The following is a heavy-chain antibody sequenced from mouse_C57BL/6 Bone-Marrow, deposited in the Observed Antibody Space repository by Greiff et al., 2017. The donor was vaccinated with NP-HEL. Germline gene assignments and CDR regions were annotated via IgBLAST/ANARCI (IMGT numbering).Heavy chain of an antibody. CDR2: IYPSDSET. Sequence: QVQLQQPGAELVRPGSSVKLSCKASGYTFTSYWMDWVKQRPGQGLEWIGNIYPSDSETHYNQKFKDKATLTVDKSSSTAYMQLSSLTSEDSAVYYGARGLGPAWFAYWGQGTLVTVSA. V-gene: IGHV1-61*01. CDR3: ARGLGPAWFAY. CDR1: GYTFTSYW. J-gene: IGHJ3*01. D-gene: IGHD4-1*01.